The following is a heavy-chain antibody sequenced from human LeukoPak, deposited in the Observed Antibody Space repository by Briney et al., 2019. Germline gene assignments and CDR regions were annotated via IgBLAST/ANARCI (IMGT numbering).Heavy chain of an antibody. CDR3: ARKRGYSYGEFDY. J-gene: IGHJ4*02. CDR2: IYYSGST. D-gene: IGHD5-18*01. CDR1: GGSISSYY. V-gene: IGHV4-59*01. Sequence: PGGSLRLSCTVSGGSISSYYWSWIRQPPGKGLEWIGYIYYSGSTNYNPSLKSRVTISVDTSKNQFSLKLSSVTAADTAVYYCARKRGYSYGEFDYWGQGTLVTVSS.